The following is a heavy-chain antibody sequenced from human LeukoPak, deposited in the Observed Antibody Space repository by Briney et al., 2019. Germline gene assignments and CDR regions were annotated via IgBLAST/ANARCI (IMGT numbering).Heavy chain of an antibody. CDR1: GYDFSSHG. V-gene: IGHV1-18*01. D-gene: IGHD6-19*01. J-gene: IGHJ5*02. CDR3: SRDPSNTSGWKTWFDP. Sequence: ASVKVSCKASGYDFSSHGINWVRQAPGQGLEWMGWISAYNGDTKYSQSLQGRVTMTTDRYTSTAYLELRSLRSDDTAVYYCSRDPSNTSGWKTWFDPWGQGTLVTVSS. CDR2: ISAYNGDT.